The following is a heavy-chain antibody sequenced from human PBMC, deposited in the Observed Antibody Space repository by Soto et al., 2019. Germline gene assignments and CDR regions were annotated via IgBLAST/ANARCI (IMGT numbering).Heavy chain of an antibody. V-gene: IGHV3-30*18. CDR2: ISYDGSNK. D-gene: IGHD1-26*01. Sequence: GGSLRLSCAASGFTFSSYGMHWVRQAPGKGLEWVAVISYDGSNKYYADSVKGRFTISRDNSKNTLYLQMNSLRAEDTAVYYCANGKNLEFVDYWGQGTLVTVSS. CDR3: ANGKNLEFVDY. CDR1: GFTFSSYG. J-gene: IGHJ4*02.